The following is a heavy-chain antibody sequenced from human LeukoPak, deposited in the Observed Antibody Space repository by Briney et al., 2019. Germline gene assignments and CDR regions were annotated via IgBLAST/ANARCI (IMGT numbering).Heavy chain of an antibody. D-gene: IGHD4-17*01. CDR2: ISGSGGSI. CDR3: AKDLRFWSPGWFDP. J-gene: IGHJ5*02. V-gene: IGHV3-23*01. CDR1: GFTFSSYA. Sequence: GGSLRLSCAASGFTFSSYAMSWVRRAPGKGLEWVSAISGSGGSIYYADSVKGRFTISRDNSKNTLYLQMNSLRAEDTAVYYCAKDLRFWSPGWFDPWGQGTLVTVSS.